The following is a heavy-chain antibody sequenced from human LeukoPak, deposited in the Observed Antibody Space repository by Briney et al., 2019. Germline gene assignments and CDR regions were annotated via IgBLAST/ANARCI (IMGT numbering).Heavy chain of an antibody. Sequence: PGGSLRLSCAASGFTFSTYGMHWVRQAPGKGLEWVAFISYDGSKKYFADSVKGRFTISRDNSENTLYLQMNSLRAEDTALYYCASDGIAVDRGIGYFDYWGQGTLVTVSS. D-gene: IGHD6-13*01. CDR2: ISYDGSKK. CDR1: GFTFSTYG. J-gene: IGHJ4*02. CDR3: ASDGIAVDRGIGYFDY. V-gene: IGHV3-30*03.